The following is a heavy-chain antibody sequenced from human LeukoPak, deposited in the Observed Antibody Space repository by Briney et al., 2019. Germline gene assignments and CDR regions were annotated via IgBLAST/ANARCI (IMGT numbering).Heavy chain of an antibody. CDR3: ARNEGYSSSWTPFDY. Sequence: GGSLRPSCTASGFTFSDHYMDWVRQAPGKGLEWVGRTRDKANSYTTEYAASVKGRFTISRDDSKNSVYLQMNSLKTEDTAMYYCARNEGYSSSWTPFDYWGQGTLVTVSS. V-gene: IGHV3-72*01. CDR1: GFTFSDHY. D-gene: IGHD6-13*01. CDR2: TRDKANSYTT. J-gene: IGHJ4*02.